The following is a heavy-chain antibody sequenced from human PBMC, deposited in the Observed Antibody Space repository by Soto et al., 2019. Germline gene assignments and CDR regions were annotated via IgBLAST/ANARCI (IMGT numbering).Heavy chain of an antibody. J-gene: IGHJ4*02. CDR3: AKAPAESYDYRGIGMRYLDS. V-gene: IGHV4-59*02. CDR1: GGSVTGYY. CDR2: VHYSGVT. Sequence: SETLSLTCTVSGGSVTGYYWSWIRHPPGKGLEWIGYVHYSGVTHYNPSLPRRVTMSIDTSNNRFSLRLNSVTAPDTAVYYCAKAPAESYDYRGIGMRYLDSWGQGTLVTVSS. D-gene: IGHD3-16*01.